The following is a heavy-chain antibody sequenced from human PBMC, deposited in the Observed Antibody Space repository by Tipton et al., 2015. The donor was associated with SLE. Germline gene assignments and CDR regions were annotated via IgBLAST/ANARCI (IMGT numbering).Heavy chain of an antibody. Sequence: TLSLTCQVSGGSINSHYWSWIRQPPGKGLEWIGYIYYTGSTAYNPSLNSRFTISVDASKNQFSLNLNSVTAADTAVYYCARHYTIFEHWGQGTLVTVSS. J-gene: IGHJ4*02. D-gene: IGHD3-3*01. CDR2: IYYTGST. V-gene: IGHV4-59*08. CDR1: GGSINSHY. CDR3: ARHYTIFEH.